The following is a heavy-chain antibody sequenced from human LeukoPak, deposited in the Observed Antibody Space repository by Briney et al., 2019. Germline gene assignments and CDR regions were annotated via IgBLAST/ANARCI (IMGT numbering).Heavy chain of an antibody. D-gene: IGHD3-3*01. J-gene: IGHJ4*02. CDR1: GYTFTSYG. CDR2: ISAYNGNT. V-gene: IGHV1-18*01. Sequence: ASVKVSCKAPGYTFTSYGISWVRQAPGQGLEWMGWISAYNGNTNYAQKLQGRVTMTTDTSTSTAYMELRSLRSDDTAVYYCARVPRITIFGVVNEPFDYWGQGTLVTVSS. CDR3: ARVPRITIFGVVNEPFDY.